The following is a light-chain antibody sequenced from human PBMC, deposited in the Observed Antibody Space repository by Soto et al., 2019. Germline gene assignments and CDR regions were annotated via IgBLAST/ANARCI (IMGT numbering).Light chain of an antibody. CDR1: SSDVGGYNY. V-gene: IGLV2-14*01. CDR2: EVT. J-gene: IGLJ1*01. Sequence: QSALTQPASVSGSPGQSITISCTGTSSDVGGYNYVSWFQQHPGKAPKLIIYEVTERPSGVSDRFSGCKSGNTASLTISGLQAEEEADYYCISYTYSTTHVFGTGTKLTVL. CDR3: ISYTYSTTHV.